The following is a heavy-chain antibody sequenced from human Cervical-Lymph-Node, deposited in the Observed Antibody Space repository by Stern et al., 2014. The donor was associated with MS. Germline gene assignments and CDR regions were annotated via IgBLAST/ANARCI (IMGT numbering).Heavy chain of an antibody. CDR2: FIPVFGTP. J-gene: IGHJ6*02. D-gene: IGHD1-26*01. V-gene: IGHV1-69*01. CDR3: TRGASSAAWYRHAVDV. Sequence: VQLVESGAEVRKPGSSVKVSCKASGGALNTYAIHWVRLAPGQGLEWMGGFIPVFGTPVYEQKFKGRVTIAADESTSTDYMELSSLRSDDTAVYYCTRGASSAAWYRHAVDVWGQGTTVTVSS. CDR1: GGALNTYA.